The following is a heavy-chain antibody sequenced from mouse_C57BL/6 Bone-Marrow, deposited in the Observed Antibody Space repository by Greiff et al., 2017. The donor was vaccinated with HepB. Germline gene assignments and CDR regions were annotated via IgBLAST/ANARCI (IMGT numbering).Heavy chain of an antibody. J-gene: IGHJ3*01. Sequence: VQGVESGPGLVAPSQSLSITCTVSGFSFTSYGVDWVRQSPGKGLEWLGVIWGVGSTNYNSALKSRLSISKDNSKSQVFLKMNSLQTDDTAMYYCASAQEDDWFAYWGQGTLVTVSA. CDR3: ASAQEDDWFAY. CDR1: GFSFTSYG. CDR2: IWGVGST. V-gene: IGHV2-6*01.